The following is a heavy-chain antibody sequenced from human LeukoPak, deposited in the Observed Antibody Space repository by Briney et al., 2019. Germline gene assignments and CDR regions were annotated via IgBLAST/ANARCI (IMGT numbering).Heavy chain of an antibody. V-gene: IGHV3-53*04. Sequence: GGSLRLSCAASGFTVSSNYMSWVRHAPGKGLEWVSVIYSGGSTYYADSVKGRFTISRHNSKNTLYLQMNSLRAEDTAVYYCARASPAGYYNYYYYYGMDVWGQGTTVTVSS. J-gene: IGHJ6*02. CDR3: ARASPAGYYNYYYYYGMDV. D-gene: IGHD3-9*01. CDR1: GFTVSSNY. CDR2: IYSGGST.